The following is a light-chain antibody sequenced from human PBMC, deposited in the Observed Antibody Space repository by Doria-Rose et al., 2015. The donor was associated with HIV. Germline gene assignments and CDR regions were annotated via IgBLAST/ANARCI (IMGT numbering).Light chain of an antibody. V-gene: IGKV3-15*01. Sequence: EIVMTQSPATLSVSPGERATLSCRASQGIGSDLAWYQQKPGQAHRLLIYRASIRATGIPPRFTGGGSGTEFTLTISSLQSEDFAVYFCQQYSQWPPYTFGQGTKLEVK. CDR3: QQYSQWPPYT. CDR1: QGIGSD. J-gene: IGKJ2*01. CDR2: RAS.